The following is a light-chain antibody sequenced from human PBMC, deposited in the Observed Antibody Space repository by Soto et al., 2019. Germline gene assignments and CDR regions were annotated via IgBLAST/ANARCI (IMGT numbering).Light chain of an antibody. V-gene: IGKV1-39*01. Sequence: DIQMTHSPSSLSASVGYRCTITFRASQSIISYLNLYQQKPGKAPKLLIFAASSLQSGVPSRFSGSGSGTDFTLTISSLQPEDVATYYCQKYNSASWTFGQGTKVDIK. CDR3: QKYNSASWT. J-gene: IGKJ1*01. CDR2: AAS. CDR1: QSIISY.